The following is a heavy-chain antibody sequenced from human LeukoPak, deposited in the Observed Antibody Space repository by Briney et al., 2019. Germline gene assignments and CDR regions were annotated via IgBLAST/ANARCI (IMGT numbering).Heavy chain of an antibody. Sequence: SETLSLTCTVSGSSISSYYWSWIRQAPGKGLEGIGNIYYIGSTNYNPSLKSRVTISADPSKNQLSLKLSSVTAADTAVYYCARHGGSYSYDYWGQGTLVTVSS. J-gene: IGHJ4*02. V-gene: IGHV4-59*08. CDR3: ARHGGSYSYDY. CDR2: IYYIGST. CDR1: GSSISSYY. D-gene: IGHD1-26*01.